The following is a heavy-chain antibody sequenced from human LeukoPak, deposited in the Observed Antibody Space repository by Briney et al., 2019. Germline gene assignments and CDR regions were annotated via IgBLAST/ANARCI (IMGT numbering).Heavy chain of an antibody. CDR3: AASLWFGIYPDY. CDR2: IYHSGST. J-gene: IGHJ4*02. Sequence: KPSETLSLTCTVSGYSISSGYYWGWIRQPPGKGLEWIGSIYHSGSTYYNPSLKSRVTISVDTSNNHLSLSLNSVTTADTAVYYCAASLWFGIYPDYWGQGSLVTVSS. CDR1: GYSISSGYY. D-gene: IGHD3-10*01. V-gene: IGHV4-38-2*02.